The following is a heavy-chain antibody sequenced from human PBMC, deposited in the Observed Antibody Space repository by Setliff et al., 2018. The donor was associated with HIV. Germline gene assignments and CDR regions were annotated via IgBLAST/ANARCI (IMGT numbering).Heavy chain of an antibody. CDR2: IYPGDSDT. D-gene: IGHD6-6*01. V-gene: IGHV5-51*01. Sequence: GESLKISCQASGYRFSDYWINWERQMPGKGLEWMGIIYPGDSDTRYSPSFQGQVTISADKSITTAYLQWSSLKASDTAMYYCGRLDAAHSPVDSWGQGTLVTVSS. CDR3: GRLDAAHSPVDS. CDR1: GYRFSDYW. J-gene: IGHJ4*02.